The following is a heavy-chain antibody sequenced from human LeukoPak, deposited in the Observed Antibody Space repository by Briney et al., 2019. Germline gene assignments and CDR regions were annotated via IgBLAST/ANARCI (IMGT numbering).Heavy chain of an antibody. V-gene: IGHV3-30*02. CDR2: IRYDGSNK. J-gene: IGHJ4*02. CDR3: AKEGGTVTTSYFDY. Sequence: GGSLRLTCAASGFTFSSYGMHWVRQAPGKGLEWVAFIRYDGSNKYYADSVKGRFTISRDNSKNTLYLQMNSLRAEDTAVYYCAKEGGTVTTSYFDYWGQGTLVTVSS. D-gene: IGHD4-11*01. CDR1: GFTFSSYG.